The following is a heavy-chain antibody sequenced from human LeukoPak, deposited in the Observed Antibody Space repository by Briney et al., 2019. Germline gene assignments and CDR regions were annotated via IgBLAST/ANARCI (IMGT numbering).Heavy chain of an antibody. CDR1: GFTFSSYA. CDR3: AKPLDGYNYYDY. V-gene: IGHV3-30*18. J-gene: IGHJ4*02. CDR2: ISYDGSNK. D-gene: IGHD5-24*01. Sequence: PGGSLRLSCAASGFTFSSYAMSWVRQAPGKGLEWVAVISYDGSNKYYADSVKGRFTISRDNSKNTLYLQMNSLRAEDTAVYYCAKPLDGYNYYDYWGQGTLVTVSS.